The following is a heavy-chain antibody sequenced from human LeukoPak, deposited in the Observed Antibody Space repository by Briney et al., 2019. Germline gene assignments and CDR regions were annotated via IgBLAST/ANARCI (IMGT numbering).Heavy chain of an antibody. CDR2: ISSSSSYI. J-gene: IGHJ4*02. CDR1: GFTFSSYS. Sequence: PGGSLRLSCAASGFTFSSYSMNWVRQAPGKGLEWVSSISSSSSYIYYADSVKGRFTISRDNAENSLYLQMNNLRAEDTAVYYCARVRYCSGGSCYSPFDYWGQGTLVTVSS. V-gene: IGHV3-21*01. D-gene: IGHD2-15*01. CDR3: ARVRYCSGGSCYSPFDY.